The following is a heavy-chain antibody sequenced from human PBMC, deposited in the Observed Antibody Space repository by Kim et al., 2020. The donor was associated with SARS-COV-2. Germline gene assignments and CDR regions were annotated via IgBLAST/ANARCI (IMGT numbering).Heavy chain of an antibody. V-gene: IGHV4-34*01. CDR2: INHSGST. CDR3: ARTIIYCGGDCRAP. D-gene: IGHD2-21*01. Sequence: SETLSLTCAVYGGSFSGYYWSWIRQPPGKGLEWIGEINHSGSTNYNPSLKSRVTISVDTSKNQFSLKLSSVTAADTAVYYCARTIIYCGGDCRAPWGQGTLVTVSS. CDR1: GGSFSGYY. J-gene: IGHJ5*02.